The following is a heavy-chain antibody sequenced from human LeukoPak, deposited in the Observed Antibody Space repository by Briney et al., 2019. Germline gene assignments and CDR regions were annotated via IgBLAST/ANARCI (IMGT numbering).Heavy chain of an antibody. D-gene: IGHD2-2*01. Sequence: ASVKVSCKASGYTFTGYYMHWVRQAPGQGLEWMGWLHPDTGATDIAQKFQGRDTMTRDTSISAAYMELSRLRSDDTAVYYCTRDHCSYINCYEDYYYGMDVWGQGTTVTVSS. CDR3: TRDHCSYINCYEDYYYGMDV. V-gene: IGHV1-2*02. CDR1: GYTFTGYY. J-gene: IGHJ6*02. CDR2: LHPDTGAT.